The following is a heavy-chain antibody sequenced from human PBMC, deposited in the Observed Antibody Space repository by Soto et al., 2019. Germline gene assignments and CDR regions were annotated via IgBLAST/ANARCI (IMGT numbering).Heavy chain of an antibody. D-gene: IGHD2-21*02. V-gene: IGHV3-23*01. J-gene: IGHJ4*02. Sequence: GGSLRLSCAASGFSLSSYAMSWVRQAPGKGLEWVSSISDGGGSTNYADSVRGRFTIARDRSKNTLYLHMISLRAEDTAVYYCEKDPCGADCAIDFWGQGALVIVSS. CDR1: GFSLSSYA. CDR3: EKDPCGADCAIDF. CDR2: ISDGGGST.